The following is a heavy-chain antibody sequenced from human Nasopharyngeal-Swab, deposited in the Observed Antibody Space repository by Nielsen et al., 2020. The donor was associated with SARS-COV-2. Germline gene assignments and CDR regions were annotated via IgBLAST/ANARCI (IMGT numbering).Heavy chain of an antibody. CDR1: GGTFTNSA. CDR2: IVPALGLP. D-gene: IGHD5-12*01. J-gene: IGHJ4*02. Sequence: SVKVSCKTSGGTFTNSAISWVRQAPGQGLEWMGGIVPALGLPNYAQKFRGRVTISADRSTTTSYLELSSLRSEDTAIYYCAREGEYGAYDAPDYWGQGTLVTVSS. V-gene: IGHV1-69*10. CDR3: AREGEYGAYDAPDY.